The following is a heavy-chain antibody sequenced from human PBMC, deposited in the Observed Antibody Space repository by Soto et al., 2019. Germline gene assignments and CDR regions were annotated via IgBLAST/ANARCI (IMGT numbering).Heavy chain of an antibody. CDR1: GYTFTSYY. CDR2: INPSGGST. V-gene: IGHV1-46*03. D-gene: IGHD3-3*01. Sequence: ASVKVSCKASGYTFTSYYMHWVRQAPGQGLEWMGIINPSGGSTSYAQKFQGRVTMTRDTSTSTVYMELSSLRSEDTAVYYCARASYDFWSQKGDAFDIWGQGTMVTVSS. CDR3: ARASYDFWSQKGDAFDI. J-gene: IGHJ3*02.